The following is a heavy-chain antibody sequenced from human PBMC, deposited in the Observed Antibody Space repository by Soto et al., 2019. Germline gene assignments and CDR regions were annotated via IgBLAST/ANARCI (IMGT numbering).Heavy chain of an antibody. V-gene: IGHV3-33*01. J-gene: IGHJ3*02. CDR1: EFTFSSYG. CDR2: IWYDGSNK. Sequence: QVQLVESGGGVVQPGRSLRLSCAASEFTFSSYGMHWVRQAPGKGLEWVAVIWYDGSNKYYADSVKDRFTISRDNSKNTLYLQMNSLRAEDTAVYYCARERRSAFDIWGQGTMVTVSS. CDR3: ARERRSAFDI.